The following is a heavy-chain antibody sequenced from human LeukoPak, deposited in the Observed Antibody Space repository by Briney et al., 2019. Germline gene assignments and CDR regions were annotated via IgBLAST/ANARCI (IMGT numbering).Heavy chain of an antibody. J-gene: IGHJ4*02. CDR2: TSGRGVST. V-gene: IGHV3-23*01. D-gene: IGHD1-20*01. CDR1: GFTFSTYA. CDR3: AKAASGNWNDVSDY. Sequence: PGGSLRLSCAASGFTFSTYAMSWVRQAPGKGLEWVSATSGRGVSTSYADSVRGRFTISRDNSKNTLYLQMNSLRAEDTAVYYCAKAASGNWNDVSDYWGQGTLVTVSS.